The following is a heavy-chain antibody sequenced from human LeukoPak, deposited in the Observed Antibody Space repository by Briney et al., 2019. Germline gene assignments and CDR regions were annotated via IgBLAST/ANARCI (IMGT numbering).Heavy chain of an antibody. CDR1: GFSLSTSGMR. J-gene: IGHJ3*02. CDR3: ARALSGIAVAGTADAFDI. CDR2: IDWDDGK. Sequence: SGPTLVNPTQTLTLTCTFSGFSLSTSGMRVSWIRQPPGKALEWLARIDWDDGKFYSTSLKTRLTISKDTSKNQVVLTMTNMDPVDTATYYCARALSGIAVAGTADAFDIWGQGTMVTVSS. V-gene: IGHV2-70*04. D-gene: IGHD6-19*01.